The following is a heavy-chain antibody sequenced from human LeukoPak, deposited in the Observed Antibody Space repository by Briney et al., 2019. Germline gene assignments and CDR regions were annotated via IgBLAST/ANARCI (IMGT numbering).Heavy chain of an antibody. D-gene: IGHD6-6*01. J-gene: IGHJ4*02. CDR2: ISGDGGRT. CDR3: AKAGIGGSSLYYFDY. Sequence: PGGSLRLSCAASGFIFDDYAMHWVRQAPGKGLEWVSLISGDGGRTYYADSVKGRFTISRDNSKNTLYLQMNSLRAEDTAVYYCAKAGIGGSSLYYFDYWGREPWSPSPQ. V-gene: IGHV3-43*02. CDR1: GFIFDDYA.